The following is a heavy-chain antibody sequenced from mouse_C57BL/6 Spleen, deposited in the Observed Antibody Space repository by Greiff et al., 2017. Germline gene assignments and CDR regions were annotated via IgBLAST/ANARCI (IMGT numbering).Heavy chain of an antibody. CDR1: GYTFTSYW. V-gene: IGHV1-52*01. Sequence: VQLQQPGAELVRPGSSVKLSCKASGYTFTSYWMHWVKQRPIQGLEWIGNIDPSDSETHYNQKFKDKATVTVDKSSSTAYMQLSSLTSEDSAVYYWARAETGTTWFADWGQGTLVTVSA. CDR2: IDPSDSET. CDR3: ARAETGTTWFAD. J-gene: IGHJ3*01. D-gene: IGHD4-1*01.